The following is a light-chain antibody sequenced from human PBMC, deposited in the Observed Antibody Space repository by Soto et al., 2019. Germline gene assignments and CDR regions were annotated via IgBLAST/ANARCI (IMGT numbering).Light chain of an antibody. Sequence: DIQMTQSPSTLPASVGDRVTITCRASQSISNWLAWYQQKPGKAPKLLIYDASSLESGVPSRFSGSGSGTEFTLTISSLQPDDFAVYYCQQYGSSPPTFGQGTKVDIK. J-gene: IGKJ1*01. V-gene: IGKV1-5*01. CDR1: QSISNW. CDR2: DAS. CDR3: QQYGSSPPT.